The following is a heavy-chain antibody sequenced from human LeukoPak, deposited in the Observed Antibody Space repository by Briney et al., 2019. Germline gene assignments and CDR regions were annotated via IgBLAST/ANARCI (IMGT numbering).Heavy chain of an antibody. CDR1: GFTFTSSA. CDR2: IVVGSGNT. Sequence: SVKVSCKASGFTFTSSAVQWVRQARGQRLEWIGWIVVGSGNTNYAQKFQGRVTITRDMSTSTAYMELSSLRSEDTAVYYCAAVSGIRGYSYTFDYWGQGTLVTVSS. V-gene: IGHV1-58*01. CDR3: AAVSGIRGYSYTFDY. J-gene: IGHJ4*02. D-gene: IGHD5-18*01.